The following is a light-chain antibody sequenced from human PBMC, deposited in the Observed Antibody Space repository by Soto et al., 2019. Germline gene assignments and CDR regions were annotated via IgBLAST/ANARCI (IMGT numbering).Light chain of an antibody. CDR3: QHFSSFPIT. CDR2: KGS. J-gene: IGKJ5*01. Sequence: DIQMTQSPSTLSASVVDRVTITCRASQRISGWLAWYQQKPGKAPKLLIYKGSSLESGVPSRFSGSGSGTDFTLTISSLQPEDFATYYCQHFSSFPITFGQGTRLDIK. V-gene: IGKV1-5*03. CDR1: QRISGW.